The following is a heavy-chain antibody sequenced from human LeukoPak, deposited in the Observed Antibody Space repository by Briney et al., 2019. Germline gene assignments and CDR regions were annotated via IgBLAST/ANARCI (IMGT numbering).Heavy chain of an antibody. J-gene: IGHJ4*02. D-gene: IGHD1-14*01. V-gene: IGHV3-23*01. Sequence: GGSLRLSCAASGFTFSSYAMSWVRQAPGKGLEWVSAISGSGGSTYYADSVKGRFTISRDNSTNTLYLQMNSLRAEDTAVYYCAKDRNRVGYFDYWGQGTLVTVSS. CDR1: GFTFSSYA. CDR2: ISGSGGST. CDR3: AKDRNRVGYFDY.